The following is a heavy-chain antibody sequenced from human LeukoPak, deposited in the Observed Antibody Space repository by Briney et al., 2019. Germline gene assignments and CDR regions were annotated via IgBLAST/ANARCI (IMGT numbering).Heavy chain of an antibody. CDR1: GFTFSSYA. D-gene: IGHD1-26*01. CDR2: ISYDGSNK. CDR3: ARDIGSSGRFGYFDY. V-gene: IGHV3-30-3*01. J-gene: IGHJ4*02. Sequence: GGSLRLSCAASGFTFSSYAMHWVRQAPGKGLEWVAVISYDGSNKYCADSVKGRFTISRDNSKNTLYLQMNSLRAEDTAVYYCARDIGSSGRFGYFDYWGQGTLVTVSS.